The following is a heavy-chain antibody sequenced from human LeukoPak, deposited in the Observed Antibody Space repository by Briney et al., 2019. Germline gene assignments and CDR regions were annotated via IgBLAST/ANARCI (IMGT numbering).Heavy chain of an antibody. CDR1: GYSFTTYW. D-gene: IGHD3-10*01. J-gene: IGHJ5*02. V-gene: IGHV5-51*01. Sequence: GESLKISCETSGYSFTTYWIGWVRQMPGTGLEWVGAIYPDDSDSRYSPSFQGQVVISADRSIGTAYLQWNSLKTSDTANYCVRQRGSSGTINHFDPWGQGTLVTVSS. CDR3: VRQRGSSGTINHFDP. CDR2: IYPDDSDS.